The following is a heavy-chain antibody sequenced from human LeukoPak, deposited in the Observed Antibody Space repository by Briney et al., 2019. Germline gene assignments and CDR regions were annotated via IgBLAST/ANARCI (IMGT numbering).Heavy chain of an antibody. CDR1: GFTFSSYW. CDR2: IKQDGSEK. Sequence: GGSLRLSCAASGFTFSSYWMSWVRQAPGKGLKWVANIKQDGSEKYYVDSVKGRFTISRDNAKNSLYLQMNSLRAEDTAVYYCARAGGYSYDDYWGQGTLVTVSS. D-gene: IGHD5-18*01. J-gene: IGHJ4*02. V-gene: IGHV3-7*01. CDR3: ARAGGYSYDDY.